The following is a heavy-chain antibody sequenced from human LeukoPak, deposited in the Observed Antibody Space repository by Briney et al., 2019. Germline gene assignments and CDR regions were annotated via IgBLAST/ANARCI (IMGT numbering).Heavy chain of an antibody. D-gene: IGHD6-19*01. CDR2: IYYSGNT. J-gene: IGHJ4*02. V-gene: IGHV4-59*01. CDR3: ARSHMFSSGWWEYYFDY. CDR1: GGSISSYY. Sequence: PSETLSLTCTVSGGSISSYYWSWIRQPPGKGLEWIGYIYYSGNTKYNPSLKSRVTISVDTSKNQFSPKLSSVTAADTAVYYCARSHMFSSGWWEYYFDYWGQGTLVTVSS.